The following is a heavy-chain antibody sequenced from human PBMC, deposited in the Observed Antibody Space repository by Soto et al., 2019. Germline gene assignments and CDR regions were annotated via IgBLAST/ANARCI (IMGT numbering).Heavy chain of an antibody. CDR2: ISWNSGSI. V-gene: IGHV3-9*01. CDR1: GFTFDDYV. CDR3: AKDSGDYVFPEGMDV. J-gene: IGHJ6*02. Sequence: EVQLVESGGGLVQPGRSLRLSCAASGFTFDDYVMHWVRQAPGKGLEWVSGISWNSGSIGYADSVKGRFTISRDNAKNSLYLQMNSLRAEDTALYYCAKDSGDYVFPEGMDVWGQGTTVTVSS. D-gene: IGHD4-17*01.